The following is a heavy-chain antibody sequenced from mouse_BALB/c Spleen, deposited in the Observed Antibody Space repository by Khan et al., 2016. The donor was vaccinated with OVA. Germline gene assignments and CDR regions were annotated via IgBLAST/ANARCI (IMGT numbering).Heavy chain of an antibody. Sequence: EVKLEESGPGLVKPSQSLSLTCTVTGYSITSDYAWNWIRQFPGNKLEWMGYISYSGSTRYNPSLKSRISITRDTSKNQFFLQLNSVTTEDTATYDCARYDDYDGYAMDYWGQGTSVTVSS. V-gene: IGHV3-2*02. CDR1: GYSITSDYA. D-gene: IGHD2-4*01. J-gene: IGHJ4*01. CDR3: ARYDDYDGYAMDY. CDR2: ISYSGST.